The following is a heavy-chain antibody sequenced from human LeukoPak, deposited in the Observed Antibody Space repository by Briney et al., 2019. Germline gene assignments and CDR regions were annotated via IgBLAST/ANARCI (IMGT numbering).Heavy chain of an antibody. J-gene: IGHJ4*02. CDR2: ISGSGGST. CDR3: ARSRSYGEDY. D-gene: IGHD1-26*01. CDR1: GFTFSSYA. V-gene: IGHV3-23*01. Sequence: TGGSLRLSCAASGFTFSSYAMSWVRQAPGKGLEWVSAISGSGGSTYYADSVKGRFTISRDNAKNSLYLQMNSLRAEDTAVYYCARSRSYGEDYWGQGTLVTVSS.